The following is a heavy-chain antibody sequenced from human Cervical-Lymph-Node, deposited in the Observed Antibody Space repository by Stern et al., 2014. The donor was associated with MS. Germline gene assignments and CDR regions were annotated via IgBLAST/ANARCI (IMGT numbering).Heavy chain of an antibody. J-gene: IGHJ4*02. D-gene: IGHD6-13*01. Sequence: EMQLVESGGGLVQPGGSLRLSCAASGFTFSSHWMHWVRQAPGKGLVWVSRIYGDGSSTKYAESVKGRFTISRDNAKSTLYLQMNSLRAEDSAVYYCARDAWPAASGPLIDYWGRGTLVTVSS. CDR1: GFTFSSHW. V-gene: IGHV3-74*03. CDR3: ARDAWPAASGPLIDY. CDR2: IYGDGSST.